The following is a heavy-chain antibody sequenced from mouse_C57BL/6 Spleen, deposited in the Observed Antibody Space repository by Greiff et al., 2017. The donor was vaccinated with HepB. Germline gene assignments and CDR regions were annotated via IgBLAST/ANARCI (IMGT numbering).Heavy chain of an antibody. CDR2: INPSSGYT. D-gene: IGHD1-1*01. V-gene: IGHV1-4*01. CDR1: GYTFTSYT. Sequence: QVQLQQSGAELARPGASVKMSCKASGYTFTSYTMHWVKQRPGQGLEWIGYINPSSGYTKYNQKFKDKATLTADKSSSTAYMQLSSLTYEDSAVYYCAYYYGSLYAMDYWGQGTSVTVSS. J-gene: IGHJ4*01. CDR3: AYYYGSLYAMDY.